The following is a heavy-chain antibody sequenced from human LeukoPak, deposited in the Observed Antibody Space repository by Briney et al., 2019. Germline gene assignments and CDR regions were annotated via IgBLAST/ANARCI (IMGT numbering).Heavy chain of an antibody. V-gene: IGHV4-34*01. D-gene: IGHD3-22*01. Sequence: SETLSLTCAVYGGSFSGYYWSWIRQPPGKGLEWIGEINHSGSTNYNPSLKSRVTISVDTSRNQFSLKLSSVTAADTAVYYCARDGYYYDSSGYYLFDYWGQGTLVTVSS. CDR3: ARDGYYYDSSGYYLFDY. J-gene: IGHJ4*02. CDR1: GGSFSGYY. CDR2: INHSGST.